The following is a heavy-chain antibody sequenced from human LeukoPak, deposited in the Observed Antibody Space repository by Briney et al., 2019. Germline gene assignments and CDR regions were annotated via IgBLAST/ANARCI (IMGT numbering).Heavy chain of an antibody. J-gene: IGHJ4*02. CDR2: TNPNSGGT. CDR3: ARDKAPTGYCSSTSCYDPYYFDY. D-gene: IGHD2-2*01. CDR1: GYTFTGYY. Sequence: ASVKVSCKASGYTFTGYYMHWVRQAPGQGLEWMGWTNPNSGGTNYAQEFQGRVTMTRDTSISTAYMELSRLRSDDTAVYYCARDKAPTGYCSSTSCYDPYYFDYWGQGTLVTVSS. V-gene: IGHV1-2*02.